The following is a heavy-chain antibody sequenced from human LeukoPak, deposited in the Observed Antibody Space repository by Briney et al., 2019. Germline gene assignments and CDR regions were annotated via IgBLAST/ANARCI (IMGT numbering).Heavy chain of an antibody. Sequence: GGSLRLSCAASGFTFSSYGMHWVRQAPGKGLEWVAVISYDGSTYADSVKGRFTISRDNSKNTLYLQMNSLRAEDTAVYYCARAGRGGELEYYFDYWGQGTLVTVSS. J-gene: IGHJ4*02. CDR1: GFTFSSYG. CDR2: ISYDGST. V-gene: IGHV3-30*03. D-gene: IGHD3-10*01. CDR3: ARAGRGGELEYYFDY.